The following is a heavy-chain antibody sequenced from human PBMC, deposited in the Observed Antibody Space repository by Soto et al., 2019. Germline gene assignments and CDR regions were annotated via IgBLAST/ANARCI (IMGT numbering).Heavy chain of an antibody. CDR1: GYLISSGYY. CDR3: ARDPSSGYDSYYFDY. D-gene: IGHD3-22*01. Sequence: PSETLSLTCSVSGYLISSGYYWGWVRQTPGKGLEWLGSIDYSGKTYKNPSLKSRVSASVDLSQNQFSLNLRSVTAADTAVYFCARDPSSGYDSYYFDYWGQGTLVTVS. J-gene: IGHJ4*02. CDR2: IDYSGKT. V-gene: IGHV4-38-2*02.